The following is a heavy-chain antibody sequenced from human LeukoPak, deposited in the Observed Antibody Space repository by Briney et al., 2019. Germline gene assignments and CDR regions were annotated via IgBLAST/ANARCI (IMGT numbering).Heavy chain of an antibody. D-gene: IGHD3-22*01. CDR1: GFTFGSYG. J-gene: IGHJ1*01. CDR3: AIMHGYYDGSGYWVQ. Sequence: GGSLRLSCAASGFTFGSYGMSWIRQAPGKGLEWVSFITPNADRTSYADSVEGRFTISRDNPRNTLYMQMNSLRDEDTALYYCAIMHGYYDGSGYWVQWGQGTLVTVSS. V-gene: IGHV3-23*01. CDR2: ITPNADRT.